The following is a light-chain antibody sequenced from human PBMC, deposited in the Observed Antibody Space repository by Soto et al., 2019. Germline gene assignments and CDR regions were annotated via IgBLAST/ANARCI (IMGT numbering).Light chain of an antibody. CDR3: QQLNTLPFT. J-gene: IGKJ5*01. Sequence: DIQLTQSPSPLSASVGDRVTLTCRASHDISTYLAWYQQKPGKAPKLMIYEASTLQSGVPSRFSGSGSGTEFTLTISGLLPEDFATYHCQQLNTLPFTFGQGTRLEIK. CDR1: HDISTY. V-gene: IGKV1-9*01. CDR2: EAS.